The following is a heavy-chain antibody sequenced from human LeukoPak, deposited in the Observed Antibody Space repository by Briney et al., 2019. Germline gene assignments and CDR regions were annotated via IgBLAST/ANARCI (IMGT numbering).Heavy chain of an antibody. J-gene: IGHJ4*02. Sequence: PSETLSLTCSIAGDSTNTYFWSWIRQPPGKGLEWIGYFYYTGTTNDHPSLNSRVTISVDTSKNQFSLKVNSVTAADTGVYYCASKSTDHGELRFDYWGQGTLVTVSS. CDR2: FYYTGTT. V-gene: IGHV4-59*01. CDR1: GDSTNTYF. CDR3: ASKSTDHGELRFDY. D-gene: IGHD4-17*01.